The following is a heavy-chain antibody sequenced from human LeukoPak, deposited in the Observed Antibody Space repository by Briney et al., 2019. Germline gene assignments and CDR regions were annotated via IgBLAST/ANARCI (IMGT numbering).Heavy chain of an antibody. D-gene: IGHD3-9*01. CDR1: GSSFTSYW. J-gene: IGHJ5*02. CDR2: IYPGDSDT. CDR3: ARYYDILTGYYENWFDP. Sequence: GASLKISCKGSGSSFTSYWIGGGRPMPGKGLEWMGIIYPGDSDTSYSPSFHGEVTISADKSISTAYLQWSSLKASDTAMYYCARYYDILTGYYENWFDPWGQGTLVTVSS. V-gene: IGHV5-51*01.